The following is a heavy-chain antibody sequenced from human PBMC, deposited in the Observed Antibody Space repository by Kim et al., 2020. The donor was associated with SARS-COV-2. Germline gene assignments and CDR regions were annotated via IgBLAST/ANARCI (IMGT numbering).Heavy chain of an antibody. CDR1: GFTFSSYG. D-gene: IGHD1-26*01. CDR3: AKDPLFNSGSYGRLKYYFDY. V-gene: IGHV3-30*18. Sequence: GGSLRLSCAASGFTFSSYGMHWVRQAPGKGLEWVAVISYDGSNKYYADSVKGRFTISRDNSKNTLYLQMNSLRAEDTAVYYCAKDPLFNSGSYGRLKYYFDYWGQGTLVTVSS. J-gene: IGHJ4*02. CDR2: ISYDGSNK.